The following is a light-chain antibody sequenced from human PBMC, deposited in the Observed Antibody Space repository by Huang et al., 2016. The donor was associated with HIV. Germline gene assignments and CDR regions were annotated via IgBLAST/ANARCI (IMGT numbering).Light chain of an antibody. CDR1: QSVRGSY. J-gene: IGKJ4*01. V-gene: IGKV3-20*01. Sequence: ETELTQSPGTLSLSPGERATLSCRASQSVRGSYVAWYQQKPGQAPRLLIYCASSRATGSPDRFSGSGSGTDFTLTISRLEPEDFAVYYCQQYGSSFGGGTKVEIK. CDR2: CAS. CDR3: QQYGSS.